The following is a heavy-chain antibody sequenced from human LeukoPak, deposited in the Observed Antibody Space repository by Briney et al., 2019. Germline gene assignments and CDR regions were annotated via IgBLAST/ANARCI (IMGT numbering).Heavy chain of an antibody. V-gene: IGHV5-51*01. J-gene: IGHJ4*02. CDR3: ARRVDSYWFFDY. Sequence: TSGESLKISCKGSGYSFTNYWIGWVRQMPGKGLEWMGIIYPGDSDTRYIPSFQGQVTISADKSINTAYLQWSSLKASDTAMYYRARRVDSYWFFDYWGQGTLVTVSS. CDR1: GYSFTNYW. D-gene: IGHD1-26*01. CDR2: IYPGDSDT.